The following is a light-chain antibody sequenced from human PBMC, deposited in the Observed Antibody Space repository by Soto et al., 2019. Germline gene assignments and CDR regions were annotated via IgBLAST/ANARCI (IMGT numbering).Light chain of an antibody. CDR3: QQYNNGTRT. CDR1: QGVXSN. Sequence: IVMTQSPATLSVSPGERATLSCRASQGVXSNLAWYQQKPGQAPRFLXDGASTRATGSPARFSGSGSATEFTLTISSRHSDYFAVYYCQQYNNGTRTFGQGTKVDIK. J-gene: IGKJ1*01. V-gene: IGKV3-15*01. CDR2: GAS.